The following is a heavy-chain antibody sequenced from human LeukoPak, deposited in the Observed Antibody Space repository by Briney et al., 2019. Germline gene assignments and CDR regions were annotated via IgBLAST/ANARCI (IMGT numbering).Heavy chain of an antibody. CDR2: ISSGSIEI. CDR1: EFTFSSYR. D-gene: IGHD6-13*01. CDR3: ARGGYSHYDY. J-gene: IGHJ4*02. V-gene: IGHV3-21*01. Sequence: GGSLRLSCAASEFTFSSYRMDWVRQAPGKGLEWVASISSGSIEIYYADAVKGRLTISRDNAKNSLYLQMSSLRGEDTAVYYCARGGYSHYDYWGPGTLVTVSS.